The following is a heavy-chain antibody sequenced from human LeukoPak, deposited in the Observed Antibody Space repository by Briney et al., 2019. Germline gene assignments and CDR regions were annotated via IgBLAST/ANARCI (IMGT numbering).Heavy chain of an antibody. Sequence: GGSLRLSCSRSGFTFSSYAIHWVRQSPGEGPKYVSFFNTCGDKTYSASSVKGRFTISRDNSKNSVSLQMNSLRAEDTAMYYCVKDLYKGDTSTRYYFDYWGQGTLVTVSS. J-gene: IGHJ4*02. CDR1: GFTFSSYA. V-gene: IGHV3-64D*06. CDR2: FNTCGDKT. CDR3: VKDLYKGDTSTRYYFDY. D-gene: IGHD6-13*01.